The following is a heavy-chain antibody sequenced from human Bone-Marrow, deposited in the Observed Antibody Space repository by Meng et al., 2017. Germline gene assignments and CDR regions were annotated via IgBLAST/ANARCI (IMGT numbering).Heavy chain of an antibody. D-gene: IGHD6-19*01. V-gene: IGHV1-2*06. Sequence: ASVKVSCKASGYTFTGYYMHWVRQAPGQGLEWMGRINPNSGGTNYAQKFQGRVTMTRDTSISTAYMELSRLRSDDTAVYYCARVCYSSGWYGARPFDYWGQGTLVTVSS. J-gene: IGHJ4*02. CDR1: GYTFTGYY. CDR2: INPNSGGT. CDR3: ARVCYSSGWYGARPFDY.